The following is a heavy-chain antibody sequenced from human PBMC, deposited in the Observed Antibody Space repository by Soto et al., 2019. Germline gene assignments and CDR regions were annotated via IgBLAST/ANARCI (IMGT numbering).Heavy chain of an antibody. J-gene: IGHJ4*02. CDR1: GITVSSSY. Sequence: GGSLRLSCAASGITVSSSYMSWVRQAPGKGLEWVSIIYSGGSTYYAASVEGRFTISRDNSKNTVYLQMNSLRADDTAVYYCAREAGYNLDYWGQGTLVTVSS. V-gene: IGHV3-53*01. CDR2: IYSGGST. CDR3: AREAGYNLDY. D-gene: IGHD5-12*01.